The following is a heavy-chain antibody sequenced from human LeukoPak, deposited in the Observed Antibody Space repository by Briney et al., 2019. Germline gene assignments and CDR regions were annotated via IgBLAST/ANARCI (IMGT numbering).Heavy chain of an antibody. V-gene: IGHV3-9*01. CDR3: AKDSNEEYCSGGSCYSHNWFDP. Sequence: GGSLRLSCAASGFTFDDYATHWVRQAPGKGLEWVSGISWNSGSIGYADSVKGRFTISRDNAKNSLYLQMNSLRAEDTALYYCAKDSNEEYCSGGSCYSHNWFDPWGQGTLVTVSS. D-gene: IGHD2-15*01. CDR2: ISWNSGSI. J-gene: IGHJ5*02. CDR1: GFTFDDYA.